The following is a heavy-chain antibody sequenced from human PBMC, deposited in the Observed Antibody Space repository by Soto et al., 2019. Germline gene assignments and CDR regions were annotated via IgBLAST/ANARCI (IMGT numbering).Heavy chain of an antibody. CDR3: ARDLITMVRGVIRPWYMDV. D-gene: IGHD3-10*01. V-gene: IGHV3-48*01. CDR2: ISSSSSTI. Sequence: GGSLRLSCAASGFTFSSYSMNWVRQAPGKGLEWVSYISSSSSTIYYADSVKGRFTISRDNAKNSLYLQMNSLRAEDTAVYYCARDLITMVRGVIRPWYMDVWGKGTTVTVSS. J-gene: IGHJ6*04. CDR1: GFTFSSYS.